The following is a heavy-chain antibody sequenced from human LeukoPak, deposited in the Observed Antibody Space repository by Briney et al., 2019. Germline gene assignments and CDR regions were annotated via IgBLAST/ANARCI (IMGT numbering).Heavy chain of an antibody. Sequence: SPTLSPAYSVSGASISRTTYYWGWLRQPRGKGLEWLGNIYYSGSTYYNPSLRSRVSLSVDTSKNQFSVNMRSVTAADTAVYYCARDLPCGWGSPDAFDIWGQGTMVVVSS. V-gene: IGHV4-39*07. D-gene: IGHD7-27*01. CDR1: GASISRTTYY. CDR2: IYYSGST. CDR3: ARDLPCGWGSPDAFDI. J-gene: IGHJ3*02.